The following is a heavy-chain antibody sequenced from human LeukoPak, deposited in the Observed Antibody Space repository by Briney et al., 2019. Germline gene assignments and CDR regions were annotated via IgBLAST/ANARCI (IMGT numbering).Heavy chain of an antibody. CDR2: FDPEEGET. Sequence: ASVKVSCKVSGYTLTELSMHWVRQAPGKGLEWMGGFDPEEGETIYAQKCQGRVTMTEDTSTDTAYMELSSLRSEDTPVYYRATVRLPNYYDSSGWEKFDYWGQGPLVTVSS. CDR1: GYTLTELS. CDR3: ATVRLPNYYDSSGWEKFDY. V-gene: IGHV1-24*01. D-gene: IGHD3-22*01. J-gene: IGHJ4*02.